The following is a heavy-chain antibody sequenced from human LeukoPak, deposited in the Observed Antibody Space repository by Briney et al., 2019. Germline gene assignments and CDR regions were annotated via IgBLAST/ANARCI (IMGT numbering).Heavy chain of an antibody. J-gene: IGHJ3*02. Sequence: PGGSLRLSCAASGFTFSSYAMSWVRQAPGKRLEWVAVIWDDGSNKYYADSVKGRFTISRDNSKNTLYLQMNSLRAEDTAVYYCAREEGGGYDYAFDIWGQGTMVTVSS. CDR2: IWDDGSNK. D-gene: IGHD5-12*01. V-gene: IGHV3-33*08. CDR3: AREEGGGYDYAFDI. CDR1: GFTFSSYA.